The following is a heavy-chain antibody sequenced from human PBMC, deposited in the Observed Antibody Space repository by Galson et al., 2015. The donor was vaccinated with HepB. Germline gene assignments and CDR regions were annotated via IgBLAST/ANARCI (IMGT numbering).Heavy chain of an antibody. V-gene: IGHV3-48*04. J-gene: IGHJ4*02. CDR2: ISSSSSTI. CDR1: GFTFSSYS. Sequence: SLRLSCAASGFTFSSYSMNWVRQAPGKGLEWVSYISSSSSTIYYADSVKGRFTISRDNAKNSLYLQMNSLRAEDTAVYYCARATYYYDSSGYYFRPGLGSFDYWGQGTLVTVSS. CDR3: ARATYYYDSSGYYFRPGLGSFDY. D-gene: IGHD3-22*01.